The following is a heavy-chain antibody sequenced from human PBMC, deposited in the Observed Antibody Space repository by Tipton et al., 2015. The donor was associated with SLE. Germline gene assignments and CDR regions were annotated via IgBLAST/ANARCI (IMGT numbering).Heavy chain of an antibody. CDR2: INHSGST. D-gene: IGHD5-18*01. V-gene: IGHV4-34*01. Sequence: TLSLTCAVYGGSFSDYYWSWIRQPPGKGLEWIGEINHSGSTNYNPSLKSRVTISVDTSKNQFSLKLSSVTAADTAVYYCARGHTAMVGSLYYYGMDVWGQGTTATVSS. J-gene: IGHJ6*02. CDR1: GGSFSDYY. CDR3: ARGHTAMVGSLYYYGMDV.